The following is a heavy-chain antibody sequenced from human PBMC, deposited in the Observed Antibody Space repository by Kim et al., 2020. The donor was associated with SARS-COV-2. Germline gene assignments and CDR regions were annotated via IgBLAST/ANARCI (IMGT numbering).Heavy chain of an antibody. CDR1: GFSFSLYG. CDR3: VKETLREVQVWSTFDS. J-gene: IGHJ4*02. Sequence: GGSLRLSCEASGFSFSLYGIHWVRQAPGKGLEWVALISDEGDKKLYADSVKGRFTISRDNSRGTVYLEMRSLRPADTAFYYCVKETLREVQVWSTFDSWGQGTLVSVSS. D-gene: IGHD3-16*01. V-gene: IGHV3-30*18. CDR2: ISDEGDKK.